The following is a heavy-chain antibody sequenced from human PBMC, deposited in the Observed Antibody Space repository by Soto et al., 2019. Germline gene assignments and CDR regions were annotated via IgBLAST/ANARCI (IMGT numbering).Heavy chain of an antibody. V-gene: IGHV3-23*01. CDR3: VIRAHGKLHY. Sequence: EVQLLESGGDLVQPGGSLRLSCAASGFTFSINSMDWVRQAPGRGLEWVSSTTDSGGSSYYADSVRGRLTISRDNSRNKPYLPMNIMRVEATALYHCVIRAHGKLHYWGQGTLVIVSS. J-gene: IGHJ4*02. CDR1: GFTFSINS. CDR2: TTDSGGSS. D-gene: IGHD3-10*01.